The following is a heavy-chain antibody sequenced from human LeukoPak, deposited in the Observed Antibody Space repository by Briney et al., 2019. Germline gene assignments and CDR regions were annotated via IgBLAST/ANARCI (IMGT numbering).Heavy chain of an antibody. Sequence: PGGSLRLSCAASGFTFDDYTMHWVRQAPGKGLEWVSLISWDGGSTYYADSVKGRFTISRDNSKNSLYLQMNSLRTEDTALYYCAKALREGVAAAGPYYFDYWGQGTLVTVSS. CDR2: ISWDGGST. D-gene: IGHD6-13*01. V-gene: IGHV3-43*01. CDR1: GFTFDDYT. CDR3: AKALREGVAAAGPYYFDY. J-gene: IGHJ4*02.